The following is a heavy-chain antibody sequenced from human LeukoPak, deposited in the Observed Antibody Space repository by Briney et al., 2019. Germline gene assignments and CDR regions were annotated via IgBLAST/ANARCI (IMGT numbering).Heavy chain of an antibody. CDR1: AFTFSSYG. Sequence: GGSLRLSCAASAFTFSSYGMSWVRQAPGKGLEWVSAISGDGRDIFYADAVKGQFTISRDNAKNSVFLQMNNLRAEDTAMYYCARDSGGNDYWGQGILVTVSS. CDR3: ARDSGGNDY. V-gene: IGHV3-21*01. D-gene: IGHD3-16*01. CDR2: ISGDGRDI. J-gene: IGHJ4*02.